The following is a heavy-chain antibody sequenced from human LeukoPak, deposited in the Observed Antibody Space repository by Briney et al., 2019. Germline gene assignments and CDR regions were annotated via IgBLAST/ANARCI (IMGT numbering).Heavy chain of an antibody. D-gene: IGHD3-10*01. J-gene: IGHJ4*02. CDR1: GFTFRSYA. CDR3: AKSGGSGSYYNSPFDY. CDR2: ISYDGSNK. Sequence: GRSLSLSCAASGFTFRSYAMHWVRQAPGKGREWVAVISYDGSNKYYADSVKGRFTIPRGNSKNTLYLQMNSLRAEDTAVYYCAKSGGSGSYYNSPFDYWGQGTLVTVSS. V-gene: IGHV3-30*01.